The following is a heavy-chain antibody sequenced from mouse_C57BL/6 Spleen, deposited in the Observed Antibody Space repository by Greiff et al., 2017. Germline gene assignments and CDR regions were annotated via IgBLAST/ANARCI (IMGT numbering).Heavy chain of an antibody. CDR1: GFNIKDDY. V-gene: IGHV14-4*01. CDR2: IDPENGDT. Sequence: VQLQQSGAELVRPGASVKLSCTASGFNIKDDYMHWVKQRPEQGLEWIGWIDPENGDTEYASKFQGKATITADTSSNTAYLQLSSLTSEDTAVYYSTTFIYYEYDGAYWGHGTLVTVSA. D-gene: IGHD2-4*01. J-gene: IGHJ3*01. CDR3: TTFIYYEYDGAY.